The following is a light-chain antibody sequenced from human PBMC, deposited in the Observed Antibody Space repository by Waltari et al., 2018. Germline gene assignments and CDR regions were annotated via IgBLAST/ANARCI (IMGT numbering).Light chain of an antibody. Sequence: LLLTPSPSASASLGSANITTSLLSGHHSNIVISCLQQRPERGRRYLMEVNSDGSDSKGDEIPDRFSGSSSGAERYLTISNLQSEDEADYFCQTGGHGTWVFGGGTTLTVL. CDR2: VNSDGSD. V-gene: IGLV4-69*01. CDR1: GHHSNIV. J-gene: IGLJ3*02. CDR3: QTGGHGTWV.